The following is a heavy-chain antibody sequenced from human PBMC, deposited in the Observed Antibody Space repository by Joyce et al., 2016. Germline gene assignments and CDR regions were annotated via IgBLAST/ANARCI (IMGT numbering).Heavy chain of an antibody. D-gene: IGHD2-8*01. V-gene: IGHV3-21*01. CDR2: LSSSSSYI. CDR3: ARSSYTNGIFDY. J-gene: IGHJ4*02. Sequence: EVQLVESGGGLVKPGGSLRLSCAASGFTFRSYSMSWVRQAPGKGLEWVSYLSSSSSYIKYTDSVKGRFTISRDNAKNSLYLQMNSLRVEDTAVYYCARSSYTNGIFDYWGQGTLVTVSS. CDR1: GFTFRSYS.